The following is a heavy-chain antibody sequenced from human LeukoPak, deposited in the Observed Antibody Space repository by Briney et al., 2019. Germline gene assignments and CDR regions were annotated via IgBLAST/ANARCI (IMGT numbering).Heavy chain of an antibody. CDR1: GITFSSYW. CDR2: IKEEGSEK. CDR3: AAGGNSDY. J-gene: IGHJ4*02. D-gene: IGHD4-23*01. Sequence: PGRSLRLSCAASGITFSSYWMSWVRQAPGKGLEWVANIKEEGSEKYYVDSVKGRFTISRDNAKNSLYLQMNSLRAEDTAVYYCAAGGNSDYWGQGTLVTVSS. V-gene: IGHV3-7*01.